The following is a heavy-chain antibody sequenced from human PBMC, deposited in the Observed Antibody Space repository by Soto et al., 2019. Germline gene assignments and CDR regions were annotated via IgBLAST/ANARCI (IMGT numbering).Heavy chain of an antibody. D-gene: IGHD4-17*01. CDR1: GFTFSSYA. V-gene: IGHV3-23*01. Sequence: EVQLLESGGGLVQPGGSLRLSCAASGFTFSSYAMSWVRQAPGKGLEWVSAISGSGGGTYYADSVKGRFTISRDNSKNTLYLQMNSLRAEDTAVYYCAKFYGDYEKFPIYGYFDLWGRGTLVTVSS. CDR2: ISGSGGGT. CDR3: AKFYGDYEKFPIYGYFDL. J-gene: IGHJ2*01.